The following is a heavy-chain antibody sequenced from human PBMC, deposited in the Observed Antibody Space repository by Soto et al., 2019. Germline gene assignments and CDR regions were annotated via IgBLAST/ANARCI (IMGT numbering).Heavy chain of an antibody. CDR3: TRGQWELLPGDY. D-gene: IGHD1-26*01. CDR2: IKSDGSST. J-gene: IGHJ4*02. V-gene: IGHV3-74*01. Sequence: GGSLILSCAASGFTFSSYWMHWVRQAPGKGLVWVSRIKSDGSSTSYADSVKGRFTISRDNAKNTLYLQMNSLRAEDTAVYYCTRGQWELLPGDYWGQGTLVTVSS. CDR1: GFTFSSYW.